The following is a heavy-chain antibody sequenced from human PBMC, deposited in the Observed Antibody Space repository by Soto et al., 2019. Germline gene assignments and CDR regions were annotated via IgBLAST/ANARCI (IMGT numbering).Heavy chain of an antibody. D-gene: IGHD3-10*01. V-gene: IGHV2-5*01. CDR3: AHSKTYYYGSGGPDY. J-gene: IGHJ4*02. Sequence: QITLKESGPTLVKPTQTLTLTRTFSGFSLSTSGVGVGWIRQPPGKALEWLALIYWNDDKLYSPSLKSRLTITKDTSKNQVVLTMTNMDPVDTATYYCAHSKTYYYGSGGPDYWGQGTLVTVSS. CDR2: IYWNDDK. CDR1: GFSLSTSGVG.